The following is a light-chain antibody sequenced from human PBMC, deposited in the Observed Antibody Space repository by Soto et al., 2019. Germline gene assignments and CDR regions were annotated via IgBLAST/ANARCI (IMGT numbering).Light chain of an antibody. CDR1: SSNIGNNY. J-gene: IGLJ3*02. Sequence: QSALTQPPSVSAAPGQKVTISCSGSSSNIGNNYVSWYQQLPGTAPKLLIYENKKRPSGIPDRFSGSKSGTSATLGITGLQTGDEADYYCGTWDSSLSDWVFGGGTQLTVL. CDR2: ENK. V-gene: IGLV1-51*02. CDR3: GTWDSSLSDWV.